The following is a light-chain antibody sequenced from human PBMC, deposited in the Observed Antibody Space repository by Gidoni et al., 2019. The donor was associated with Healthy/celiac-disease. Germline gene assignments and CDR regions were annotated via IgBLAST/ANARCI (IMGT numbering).Light chain of an antibody. CDR3: QQYNNWPPLT. CDR1: QSVGSN. Sequence: EKGMTQSPATLSVSPGERATLSCRASQSVGSNLAWYQQKPGQAPRLLIYGASTRATGIPARFSGSGSGTEVTLTISSLKSEDFAVYYCQQYNNWPPLTFGGGTKVEIK. CDR2: GAS. J-gene: IGKJ4*01. V-gene: IGKV3D-15*01.